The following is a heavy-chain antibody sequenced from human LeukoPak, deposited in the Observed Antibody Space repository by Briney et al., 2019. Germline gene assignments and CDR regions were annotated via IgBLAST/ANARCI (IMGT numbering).Heavy chain of an antibody. V-gene: IGHV3-15*01. J-gene: IGHJ4*02. D-gene: IGHD1-26*01. CDR3: EVGATGPMM. CDR1: GFPFSNAW. CDR2: IKSKAGGGTI. Sequence: GGSLRLSCATSGFPFSNAWMSWVRQPPGKGLEWVGRIKSKAGGGTIDYSAPVEGRFIISRGDSKNTLYLQMNSLKTEDTGTYYCEVGATGPMMGDQGTLVTVSS.